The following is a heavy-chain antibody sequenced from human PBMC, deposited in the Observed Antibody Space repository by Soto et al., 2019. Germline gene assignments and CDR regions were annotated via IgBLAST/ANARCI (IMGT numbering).Heavy chain of an antibody. CDR2: INPNSGGT. CDR3: TRDLGVGATTGDAFDI. J-gene: IGHJ3*02. Sequence: ASVKVSCKASGYTFTGYYMHWVRQAPGQGLEWMGWINPNSGGTNYAQKFQGWVTMTRDTSISTAYMELSRLRSDDTAVYYCTRDLGVGATTGDAFDIWGQGTMVTVSS. V-gene: IGHV1-2*04. D-gene: IGHD1-26*01. CDR1: GYTFTGYY.